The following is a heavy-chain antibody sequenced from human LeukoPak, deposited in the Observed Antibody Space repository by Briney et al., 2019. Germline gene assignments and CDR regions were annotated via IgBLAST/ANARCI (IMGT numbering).Heavy chain of an antibody. CDR1: GYTFTIYG. V-gene: IGHV1-18*01. J-gene: IGHJ4*02. CDR3: ARDLMVRGFNIFGY. Sequence: ASVKVSCKASGYTFTIYGISWVRQAPGQGLEWMGWISAYNGNTNYAQKLQGRVTMTTDTSTSTAYMELRSLRSDDTAMYYCARDLMVRGFNIFGYWGQGTLVTVSS. CDR2: ISAYNGNT. D-gene: IGHD3-10*01.